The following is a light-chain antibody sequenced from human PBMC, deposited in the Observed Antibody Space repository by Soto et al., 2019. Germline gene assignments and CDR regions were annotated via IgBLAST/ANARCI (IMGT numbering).Light chain of an antibody. J-gene: IGKJ1*01. CDR1: QSVSSSY. CDR2: GAS. CDR3: QQYGSSSWT. V-gene: IGKV3-20*01. Sequence: EIVLTQSPGTLSLSPGERATLSCRASQSVSSSYLAWYQQKPDQAPRLLIYGASSRATGIPDRFSGSGSETDFTLTISRLEPEDFAVYYCQQYGSSSWTFGQGTKVEI.